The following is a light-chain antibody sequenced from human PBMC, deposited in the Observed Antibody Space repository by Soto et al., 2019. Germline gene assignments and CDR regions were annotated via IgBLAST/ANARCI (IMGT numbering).Light chain of an antibody. CDR1: QSAYSSY. CDR3: YQYEQTPPWT. CDR2: GAS. V-gene: IGKV3-20*01. Sequence: ELVLTQSPGTLSLSPGDRATLSCRSSQSAYSSYLSWYQQKPGQAPRLLIYGASNRATGIPDRFSGSGSGTDFTLTISSLQAEDVAVYFCYQYEQTPPWTFGRGTKVDIK. J-gene: IGKJ1*01.